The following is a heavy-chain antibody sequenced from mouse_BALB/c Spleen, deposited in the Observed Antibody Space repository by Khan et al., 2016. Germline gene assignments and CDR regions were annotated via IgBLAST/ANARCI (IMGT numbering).Heavy chain of an antibody. CDR1: GYTFTTAG. D-gene: IGHD2-1*01. J-gene: IGHJ2*01. V-gene: IGHV9-4*02. CDR3: ARTVGNYGYCDY. Sequence: QIQLVQSGPELKKPGETVRISCKASGYTFTTAGMQWVQKMPGKGLKWIGWINTHSGVPKYAEDFKGRFAFSLETSASTAYLPIRNLKNDNTATYFCARTVGNYGYCDYWGQGTTLTVSS. CDR2: INTHSGVP.